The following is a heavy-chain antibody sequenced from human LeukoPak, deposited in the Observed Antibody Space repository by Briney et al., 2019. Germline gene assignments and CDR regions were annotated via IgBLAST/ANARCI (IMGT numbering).Heavy chain of an antibody. CDR2: IYYSGST. Sequence: SETLSLTCTVSGGSISSYYWSWIRQPPGKGLEWIGYIYYSGSTNYNPSLKSRVTLSVDTSKNQFSLKLSSVTAADTAVYYCARVEWEYCSSTSCPNYYYYYMDVWGKGTTVTISS. J-gene: IGHJ6*03. CDR1: GGSISSYY. V-gene: IGHV4-59*01. D-gene: IGHD2-2*01. CDR3: ARVEWEYCSSTSCPNYYYYYMDV.